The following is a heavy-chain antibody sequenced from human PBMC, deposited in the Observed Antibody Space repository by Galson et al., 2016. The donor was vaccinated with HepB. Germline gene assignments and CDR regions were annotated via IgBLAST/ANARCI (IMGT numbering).Heavy chain of an antibody. Sequence: SLRLSCAASGFTFSNFGMSWVRQAPGKGLEWVSSISGTGDETYHADSVKGRFTISRDTPKSTLYLQMNSLKAADTAVYYCAKATRGIRGVMIYGMDVWGQGTMVTVS. D-gene: IGHD3-10*01. J-gene: IGHJ6*02. V-gene: IGHV3-23*01. CDR3: AKATRGIRGVMIYGMDV. CDR2: ISGTGDET. CDR1: GFTFSNFG.